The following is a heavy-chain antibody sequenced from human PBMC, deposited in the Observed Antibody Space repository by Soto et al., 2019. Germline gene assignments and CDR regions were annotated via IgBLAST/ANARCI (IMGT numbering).Heavy chain of an antibody. CDR1: GITFSTYA. Sequence: ASVKVSCKASGITFSTYARHWVRQAPGQRLEWMGWINAGNGDTRYSQKFQGRVTLTRDTSASTAYMDLSSLRSEDTALYYCARAISGYVTWGQGTLVTV. CDR3: ARAISGYVT. J-gene: IGHJ5*02. V-gene: IGHV1-3*01. CDR2: INAGNGDT. D-gene: IGHD5-12*01.